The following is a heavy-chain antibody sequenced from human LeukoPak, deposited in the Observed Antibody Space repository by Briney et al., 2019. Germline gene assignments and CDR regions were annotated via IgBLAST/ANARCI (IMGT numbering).Heavy chain of an antibody. D-gene: IGHD6-19*01. CDR1: GDSVSSNRAA. CDR3: ARGAHNSGWL. CDR2: TYYRSEWSN. J-gene: IGHJ4*02. V-gene: IGHV6-1*01. Sequence: SQTLSLTCAISGDSVSSNRAAWHRIRQSPSRGLEWLGRTYYRSEWSNDYALSVKGRITINPDTSKNQFSLQLTSVTPEDTAVYYCARGAHNSGWLWGQGTLVTVSS.